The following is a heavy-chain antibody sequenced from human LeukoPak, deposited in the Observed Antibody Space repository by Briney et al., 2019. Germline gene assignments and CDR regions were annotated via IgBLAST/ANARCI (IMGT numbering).Heavy chain of an antibody. CDR2: IYYSGST. J-gene: IGHJ4*02. D-gene: IGHD5-24*01. CDR3: ARLEVDGYQFDY. Sequence: SGTLSLTCTVSGGSISSSSYYWGWIRQPPGKGLEWIGSIYYSGSTYYNPSLKSRVTISVDTSKNQFSLKLSSVTAADTAVYYCARLEVDGYQFDYWGQGTLVTVSS. CDR1: GGSISSSSYY. V-gene: IGHV4-39*01.